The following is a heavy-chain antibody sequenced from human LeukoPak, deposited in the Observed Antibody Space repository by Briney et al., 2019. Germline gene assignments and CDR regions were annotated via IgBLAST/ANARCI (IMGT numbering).Heavy chain of an antibody. CDR2: IYHSGST. D-gene: IGHD4-17*01. J-gene: IGHJ4*02. CDR1: GGSISSSNW. Sequence: PSETLSLTCAVSGGSISSSNWWSWVRQPPGKGLGWIGEIYHSGSTNYNPSLKSRVTISVDKSKNQFSLKLSSVTAADTAVYYCARSRSDYGDYVYWGQGTLVTVSS. V-gene: IGHV4-4*02. CDR3: ARSRSDYGDYVY.